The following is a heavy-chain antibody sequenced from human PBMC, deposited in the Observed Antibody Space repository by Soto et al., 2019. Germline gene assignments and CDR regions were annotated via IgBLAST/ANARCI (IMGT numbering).Heavy chain of an antibody. J-gene: IGHJ4*01. CDR1: GFTFSDYY. D-gene: IGHD2-2*01. CDR3: ALAGYDSTSFPVTPLSAGLF. CDR2: ISSSGSII. Sequence: QVQLVVSGGGLVKPGGSLRISCAASGFTFSDYYISWIRQAPGKGLEWVSYISSSGSIIYYADSVKGRFTISRDNAKNSLYWQLNSLRAEDTAVYYCALAGYDSTSFPVTPLSAGLFWGQEPWSPSPQ. V-gene: IGHV3-11*01.